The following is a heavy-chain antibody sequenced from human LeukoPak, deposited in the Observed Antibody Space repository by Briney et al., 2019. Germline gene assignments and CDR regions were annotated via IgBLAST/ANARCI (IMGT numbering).Heavy chain of an antibody. V-gene: IGHV4-30-4*01. D-gene: IGHD3-10*01. CDR1: GGSLSSGDYY. Sequence: PSQTLSLTCTVSGGSLSSGDYYWRWIRQPPGTGLEWIGYIYYSGSTYYNPSLKSRVTISVDTSKNQFSLKLSSVTAADTAVYYCARGLDYYGSGFDPWGQGTLVTVSS. J-gene: IGHJ5*02. CDR3: ARGLDYYGSGFDP. CDR2: IYYSGST.